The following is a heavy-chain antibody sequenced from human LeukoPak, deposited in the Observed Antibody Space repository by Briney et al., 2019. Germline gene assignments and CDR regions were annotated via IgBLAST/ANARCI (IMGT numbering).Heavy chain of an antibody. CDR3: AKPPYSYGPTLYMDV. V-gene: IGHV4-34*01. D-gene: IGHD5-18*01. CDR2: INHSGST. J-gene: IGHJ6*02. Sequence: KPSETLSLTCAVYGGSFSGYYWSWIRQPPGKGLEWIGEINHSGSTNYNPSLKSRVTISVDTSKNQFSLKLSSVTAADTAVYYCAKPPYSYGPTLYMDVWGQGTTVTVSS. CDR1: GGSFSGYY.